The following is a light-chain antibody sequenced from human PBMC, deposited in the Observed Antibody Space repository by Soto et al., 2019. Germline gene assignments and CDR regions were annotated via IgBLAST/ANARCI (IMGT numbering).Light chain of an antibody. CDR3: QQFYRWPWT. CDR1: QSITSD. Sequence: VVLTHSPATLSLSPGERSTLSCRASQSITSDLAWYQEKPGQAPRLLIYGASTRATGIPARFSGSGSGTEFTLTISSLQSEDSALYYCQQFYRWPWTFGPGTKVDIK. CDR2: GAS. V-gene: IGKV3-15*01. J-gene: IGKJ1*01.